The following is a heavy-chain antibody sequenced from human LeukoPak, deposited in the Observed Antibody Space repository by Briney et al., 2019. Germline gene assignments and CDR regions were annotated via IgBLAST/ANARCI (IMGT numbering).Heavy chain of an antibody. CDR3: ARVRSSSWYVSWFDP. J-gene: IGHJ5*02. D-gene: IGHD6-13*01. CDR1: GGSISSYY. Sequence: SETLSLTCTVSGGSISSYYWSWLRQPPGKGLEWIGYIYYSGSTNYNPSLKSRVTISVDTSKNQFSLKLSSVTAADTAVYYCARVRSSSWYVSWFDPWGQGTLVTVSS. CDR2: IYYSGST. V-gene: IGHV4-59*01.